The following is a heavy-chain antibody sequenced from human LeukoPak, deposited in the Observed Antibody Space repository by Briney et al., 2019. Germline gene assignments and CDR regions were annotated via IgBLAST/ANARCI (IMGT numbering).Heavy chain of an antibody. CDR3: ARSVEGYCRGGSCYYYSYYMDV. J-gene: IGHJ6*03. V-gene: IGHV4-61*01. D-gene: IGHD2-15*01. CDR1: GGSISSGSYY. Sequence: SETLSLTYTVSGGSISSGSYYWSWLRQPPGKGLEWIGYIYYSGSTNYNPSLKSRVTISVDTSKNQFSLKLSSVTAADTAVYYCARSVEGYCRGGSCYYYSYYMDVWGKGTTVTVSS. CDR2: IYYSGST.